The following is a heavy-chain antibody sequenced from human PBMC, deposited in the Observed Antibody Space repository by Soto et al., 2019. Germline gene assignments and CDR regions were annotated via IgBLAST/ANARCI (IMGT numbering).Heavy chain of an antibody. CDR3: ASTRGKWELPPYNWFDP. V-gene: IGHV4-59*13. D-gene: IGHD1-26*01. J-gene: IGHJ5*02. CDR1: GGSISSYY. CDR2: IYYSGST. Sequence: LSLTCTVSGGSISSYYWSWIRQSPWKGLEWIGYIYYSGSTNYNPSLKSRVTISVDTSKNQFSLKLSSVTAADTAVYYCASTRGKWELPPYNWFDPWGQGTLVTVSS.